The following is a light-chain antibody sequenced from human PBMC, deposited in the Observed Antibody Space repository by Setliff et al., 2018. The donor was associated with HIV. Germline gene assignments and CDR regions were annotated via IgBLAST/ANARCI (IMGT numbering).Light chain of an antibody. CDR1: SSNIGNNY. CDR2: RDN. V-gene: IGLV1-47*01. J-gene: IGLJ2*01. CDR3: AAWDDSLSGLV. Sequence: QSALTQPPSASGTPGQRVTISCSGSSSNIGNNYVYWYLQLPGTAPKLLIYRDNQRPSGVPDRFSGSKSGTSSSLAISGLRSEDEADYYCAAWDDSLSGLVFGGGTKVTVL.